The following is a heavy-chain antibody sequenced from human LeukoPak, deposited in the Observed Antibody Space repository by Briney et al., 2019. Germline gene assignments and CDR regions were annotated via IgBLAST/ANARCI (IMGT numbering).Heavy chain of an antibody. J-gene: IGHJ6*02. CDR2: IYYSGST. Sequence: SETLSLTCAVSDGSLSGYYWGWIRQPPGKGLEWIGSIYYSGSTYYNPSLKSRVTISVDTSKNQFSLKLSSVTAADTAVYYCAGGPQQLRYFDWFDYGMDVWGQGTTVTVSS. D-gene: IGHD3-9*01. CDR1: DGSLSGYY. V-gene: IGHV4-39*07. CDR3: AGGPQQLRYFDWFDYGMDV.